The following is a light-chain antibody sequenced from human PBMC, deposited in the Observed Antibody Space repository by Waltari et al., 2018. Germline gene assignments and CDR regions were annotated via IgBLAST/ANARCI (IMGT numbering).Light chain of an antibody. V-gene: IGKV3-11*01. Sequence: EIVLTQSPATLSLSPGERATLSCRASQSVRSFLAWYQQKPGHTPRLLLYDASNRATGIPARFSGSGSGTDFTLTISSLEPEDFAVYYCQQRITWPITFGQGTRLGVK. CDR3: QQRITWPIT. CDR1: QSVRSF. CDR2: DAS. J-gene: IGKJ5*01.